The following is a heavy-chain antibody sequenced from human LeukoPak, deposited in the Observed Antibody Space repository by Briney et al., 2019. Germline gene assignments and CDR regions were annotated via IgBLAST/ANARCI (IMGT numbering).Heavy chain of an antibody. CDR2: INPNSGGT. CDR3: ARDGGSDSSGLDY. V-gene: IGHV1-2*02. Sequence: ASVKVSCKASGYTFTGYYMHWVRQAPGQGLEWMGWINPNSGGTNYAQKFQGRVTMTRDTSISTAYMELSRLRSDDTAVYYCARDGGSDSSGLDYWGQGTLVTVSS. J-gene: IGHJ4*02. D-gene: IGHD3-22*01. CDR1: GYTFTGYY.